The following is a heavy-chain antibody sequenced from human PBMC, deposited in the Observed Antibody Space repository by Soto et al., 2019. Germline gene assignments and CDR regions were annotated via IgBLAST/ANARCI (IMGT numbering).Heavy chain of an antibody. J-gene: IGHJ4*02. CDR1: GFTFSDAW. V-gene: IGHV3-15*01. CDR2: VKSKTHGGTT. D-gene: IGHD3-10*01. Sequence: PVGSLRLSCAVSGFTFSDAWMNWVRQAPGKGLEWVGRVKSKTHGGTTDYAAPVKGRFIISRDDSKNTMFLQMNSLKTEDTAVYYCATGGYYPDYWGQGTLVTVSS. CDR3: ATGGYYPDY.